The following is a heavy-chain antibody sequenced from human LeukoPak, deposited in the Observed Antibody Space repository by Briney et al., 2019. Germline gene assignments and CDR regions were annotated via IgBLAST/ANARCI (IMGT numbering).Heavy chain of an antibody. CDR3: ARKGVVATLAFDY. Sequence: GASVKVSCKASGYTFTSYAMHWVRQAPGQRLEWMGWINAGNGNTKYSQKFQGRVTITRDTSASTAYMELSGLRSEDTAVYYCARKGVVATLAFDYWGRGTLVTVSS. D-gene: IGHD5-12*01. CDR1: GYTFTSYA. CDR2: INAGNGNT. V-gene: IGHV1-3*01. J-gene: IGHJ4*02.